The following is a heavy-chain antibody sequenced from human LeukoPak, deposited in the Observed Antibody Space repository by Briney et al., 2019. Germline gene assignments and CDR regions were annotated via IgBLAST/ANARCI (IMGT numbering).Heavy chain of an antibody. CDR3: TRELGYCSGGSCYYWFDP. Sequence: GGSLRLSCAASGFTFSRYWMSWVRQAPGKGLEWVANIKEDGSQKYYVDSVKGRFTISSDNAKNSLYLQMNSLRAEDTAVYYCTRELGYCSGGSCYYWFDPWGQGNLDTASS. V-gene: IGHV3-7*01. CDR1: GFTFSRYW. CDR2: IKEDGSQK. J-gene: IGHJ5*02. D-gene: IGHD2-15*01.